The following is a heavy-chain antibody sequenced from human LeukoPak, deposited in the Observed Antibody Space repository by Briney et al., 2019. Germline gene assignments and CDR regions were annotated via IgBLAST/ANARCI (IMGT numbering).Heavy chain of an antibody. CDR3: ARDEGPDAFDI. J-gene: IGHJ3*02. CDR1: GFTFSSYS. CDR2: ISSSSSYI. Sequence: PGRSLRLSCAASGFTFSSYSMNWVRQAPGKGLEWVSSISSSSSYIYYADSVKGRFTISRDNAKNSLYLQMNSLRAEDTAVYYCARDEGPDAFDIWGQGTMVTVSS. V-gene: IGHV3-21*01.